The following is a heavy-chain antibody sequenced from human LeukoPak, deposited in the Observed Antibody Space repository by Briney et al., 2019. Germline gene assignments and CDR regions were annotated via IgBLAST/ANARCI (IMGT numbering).Heavy chain of an antibody. J-gene: IGHJ5*02. CDR3: AREYQLPKWNWFDP. CDR2: IYYSGST. V-gene: IGHV4-30-4*08. CDR1: GGSISSGDYY. Sequence: PSETLSLTCTVSGGSISSGDYYWSWIRQPPGKGLEWIGYIYYSGSTYYNPSLKSRVTISVDTSKNQFSLKLGSVTAADTAVYYCAREYQLPKWNWFDPWGQGTLVTVSS. D-gene: IGHD2-2*01.